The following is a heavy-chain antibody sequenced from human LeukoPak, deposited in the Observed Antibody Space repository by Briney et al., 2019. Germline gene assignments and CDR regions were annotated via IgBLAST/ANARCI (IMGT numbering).Heavy chain of an antibody. D-gene: IGHD1-26*01. CDR2: IWYDGSNK. Sequence: PGGSLRLSCAASGFTFSNYGMHWVRQAPGKGLEWVAYIWYDGSNKYYTDSVKGRFTISRDNSKNTLYLQMNSLGAEDTAVYYCAKTMGAIDHDYWGQGTLVTVSS. CDR3: AKTMGAIDHDY. V-gene: IGHV3-30*02. J-gene: IGHJ4*02. CDR1: GFTFSNYG.